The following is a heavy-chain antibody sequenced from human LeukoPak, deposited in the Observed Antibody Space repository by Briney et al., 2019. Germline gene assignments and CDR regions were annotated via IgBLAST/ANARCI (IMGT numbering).Heavy chain of an antibody. CDR3: ARDRRSQWELPGGVDY. V-gene: IGHV3-7*01. CDR1: GFTFSSYW. J-gene: IGHJ4*02. D-gene: IGHD1-26*01. CDR2: IKQDGSEK. Sequence: GGSLRLSCAASGFTFSSYWMSWVRQAPGKGLEWVANIKQDGSEKYYVDSVKGRFTISRDNAKNSLYLQMNSLRAEDAAVYYCARDRRSQWELPGGVDYWGQGTLVTVSS.